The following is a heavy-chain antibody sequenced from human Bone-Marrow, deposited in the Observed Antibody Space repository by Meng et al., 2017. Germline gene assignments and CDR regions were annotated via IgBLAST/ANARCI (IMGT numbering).Heavy chain of an antibody. CDR2: INSDGSST. D-gene: IGHD4-11*01. CDR3: ARDYMTTDYYYYGMGV. CDR1: GFTFSSYW. V-gene: IGHV3-74*01. Sequence: GESLKISCAASGFTFSSYWMHWVRQAPGKGLVWVSRINSDGSSTSYADSVKGRFTISRDNAKNTLYLQMNSLRAEDTAVYYCARDYMTTDYYYYGMGVWGQGTTVTVSS. J-gene: IGHJ6*02.